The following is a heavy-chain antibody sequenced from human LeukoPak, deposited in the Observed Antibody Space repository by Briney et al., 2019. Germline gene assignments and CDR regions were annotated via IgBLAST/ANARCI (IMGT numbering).Heavy chain of an antibody. CDR1: GFTFSSYA. V-gene: IGHV3-23*01. CDR2: ISGSGGST. CDR3: AKALEFGSSGPFDY. J-gene: IGHJ4*02. Sequence: GGSLRLSCAASGFTFSSYAMHWVRQAPGKGLEWVSAISGSGGSTYYADSVKGRFTISRDNSKNTLYLQMNSLRAEDTAVYYCAKALEFGSSGPFDYWGQGTLVTVSS. D-gene: IGHD3-22*01.